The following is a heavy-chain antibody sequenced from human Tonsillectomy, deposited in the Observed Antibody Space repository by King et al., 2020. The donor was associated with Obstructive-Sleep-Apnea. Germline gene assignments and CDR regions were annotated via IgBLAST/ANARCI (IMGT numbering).Heavy chain of an antibody. CDR1: GFTFSNNY. CDR2: MSYDGTYK. V-gene: IGHV3-30*18. CDR3: AKAQGGRFGEFLSNWFDP. D-gene: IGHD3-10*01. Sequence: VQLVESGGGVVQPGRSLRLSCAASGFTFSNNYMHWVRQPPGKGLEWVAVMSYDGTYKYYADSVKGRFTISRENSKNTLYLQMNSLRAEDTAVYYCAKAQGGRFGEFLSNWFDPWGQGTLVTVSS. J-gene: IGHJ5*02.